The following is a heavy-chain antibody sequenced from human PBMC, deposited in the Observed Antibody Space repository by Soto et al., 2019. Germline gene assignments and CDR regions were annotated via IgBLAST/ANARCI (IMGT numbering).Heavy chain of an antibody. V-gene: IGHV4-31*03. CDR3: ARMIDIVVVVAATHWFDP. CDR1: GGSISSGGYY. CDR2: IYYSGST. D-gene: IGHD2-15*01. J-gene: IGHJ5*02. Sequence: QVQLQESGPGLVKPSQTLSLTCTVSGGSISSGGYYWSWIRQHPGKGLERIGYIYYSGSTYYNPSLKSRVTISVDTSKNQFSLKLSSVTAADTAVYYCARMIDIVVVVAATHWFDPWGQGTLVTVSS.